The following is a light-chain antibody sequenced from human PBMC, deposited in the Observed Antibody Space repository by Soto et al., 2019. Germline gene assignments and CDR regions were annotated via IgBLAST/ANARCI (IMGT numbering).Light chain of an antibody. Sequence: QPVLTQPPSVSGAPGQRVTISCTGSSSNIGAGYDVPWYQQLPGTAPKLLIYGNSNRPSGVPDRFSGSKSGNSASLAITGLQAEDEADYYCQSYDSSLSAYVVFGGGTQLTVL. CDR1: SSNIGAGYD. CDR2: GNS. V-gene: IGLV1-40*01. J-gene: IGLJ2*01. CDR3: QSYDSSLSAYVV.